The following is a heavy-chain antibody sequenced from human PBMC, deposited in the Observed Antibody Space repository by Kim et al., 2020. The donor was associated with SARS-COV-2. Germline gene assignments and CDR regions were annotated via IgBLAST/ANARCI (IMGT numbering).Heavy chain of an antibody. Sequence: SETLSLTCTVSGGSISSSSYYWGWIRQPPGKGLEWIGSIYYSGSTYYNPSLKSRVTISVDTSKNQFSLKLSSVTAADTAVYYCARVRVYSSSWYSDYWGQGTLVTVSS. CDR1: GGSISSSSYY. CDR3: ARVRVYSSSWYSDY. J-gene: IGHJ4*02. CDR2: IYYSGST. V-gene: IGHV4-39*07. D-gene: IGHD6-13*01.